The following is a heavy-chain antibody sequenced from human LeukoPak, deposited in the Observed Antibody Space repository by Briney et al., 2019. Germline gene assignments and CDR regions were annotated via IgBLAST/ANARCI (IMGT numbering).Heavy chain of an antibody. J-gene: IGHJ3*02. V-gene: IGHV4-34*01. CDR3: ARGLGSALRGAFDI. CDR1: GGSISSYY. CDR2: INHSGST. D-gene: IGHD6-25*01. Sequence: SETLSLTCTVSGGSISSYYWSWIRQPPGKGLEWIGEINHSGSTHYNPSLKSRVTISVDTSKNQFSLKLSSVTAADTAVYYCARGLGSALRGAFDIWGQGTMVTVSS.